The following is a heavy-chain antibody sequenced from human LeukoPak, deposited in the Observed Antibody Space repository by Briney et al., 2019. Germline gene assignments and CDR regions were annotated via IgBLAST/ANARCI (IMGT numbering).Heavy chain of an antibody. J-gene: IGHJ4*02. V-gene: IGHV3-30*04. CDR3: ARDLDIVATIVFDY. CDR2: ISYDGSNK. Sequence: GRSLRLSCAASGFTFSSYAMHWVRQAPGKGLEWVAVISYDGSNKYYADSVKGRFTISRDNSKNTLYLQMNSLRAEDTAVYYCARDLDIVATIVFDYWGQGTLVTASS. CDR1: GFTFSSYA. D-gene: IGHD5-12*01.